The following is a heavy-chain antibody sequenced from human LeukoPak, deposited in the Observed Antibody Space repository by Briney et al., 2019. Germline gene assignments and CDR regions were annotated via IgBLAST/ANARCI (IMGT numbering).Heavy chain of an antibody. V-gene: IGHV3-23*01. J-gene: IGHJ4*02. CDR1: GFTFSSYA. D-gene: IGHD3-10*01. CDR3: TRGPPDGSGNYYPGDF. Sequence: PGGSLRLSCAASGFTFSSYAMSWVRQAPGKGLEWVSAISGSGGSTYYADSVKGRFTISRDNSKNTLYLQMNSLRAEDTAVYYCTRGPPDGSGNYYPGDFWGQGTLVTVSS. CDR2: ISGSGGST.